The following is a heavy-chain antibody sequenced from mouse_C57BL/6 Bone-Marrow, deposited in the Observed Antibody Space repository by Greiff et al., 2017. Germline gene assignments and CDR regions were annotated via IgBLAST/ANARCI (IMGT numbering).Heavy chain of an antibody. CDR1: GYTFTNYW. D-gene: IGHD1-1*01. Sequence: QVQLQQSGAELVRPGPSVKMSCKASGYTFTNYWIGWAKQRPGHGLEWIGDIYPGGGYTKYNEKFKGKATLTADKSSSTAYMQFSSLTSEDSAIYYCARRGRVSNYFDYWGQGTTLTVSS. CDR3: ARRGRVSNYFDY. CDR2: IYPGGGYT. J-gene: IGHJ2*01. V-gene: IGHV1-63*01.